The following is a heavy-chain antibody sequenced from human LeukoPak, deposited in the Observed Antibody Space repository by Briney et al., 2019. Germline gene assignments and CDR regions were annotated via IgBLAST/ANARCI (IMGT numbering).Heavy chain of an antibody. CDR2: IYYSGST. D-gene: IGHD6-6*01. CDR3: ARYSSSPRMAFDI. Sequence: PSETLSLTCTVSGGSISSYYWSCIPHPPGKGLEWIGYIYYSGSTNYNPSLTSRVTISVDTSKNQFSLKLSSVTAADTAVYYCARYSSSPRMAFDIWGQGTMVTVSS. V-gene: IGHV4-59*01. J-gene: IGHJ3*02. CDR1: GGSISSYY.